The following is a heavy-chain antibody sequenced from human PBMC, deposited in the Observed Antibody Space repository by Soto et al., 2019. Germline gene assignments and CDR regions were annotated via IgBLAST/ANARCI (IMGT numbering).Heavy chain of an antibody. J-gene: IGHJ1*01. D-gene: IGHD5-12*01. Sequence: LETLSLTCTVSGGSMNNYFWSWIRQPPGKGLEWIGYFYNSGTTNSGTTNYNPSLKSRVTISADTSKNQFSLKLRSVTAADTAVYYCARDSLFSGKYFQRWGQGTLVTVS. V-gene: IGHV4-59*01. CDR1: GGSMNNYF. CDR3: ARDSLFSGKYFQR. CDR2: FYNSGTT.